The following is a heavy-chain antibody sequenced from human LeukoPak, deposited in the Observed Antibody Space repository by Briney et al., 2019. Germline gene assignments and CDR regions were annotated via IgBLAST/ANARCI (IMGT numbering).Heavy chain of an antibody. Sequence: SETLSLTCTVSGGSISSSSYYWGWIRRPPGKGLEWIGSIYYSGNTYYNASLKSRVTISGDTSKNQFSLKLSSVTAADTAVYYCASYYYGSGSYFYWGQGTLVTVSS. J-gene: IGHJ4*02. V-gene: IGHV4-39*01. CDR1: GGSISSSSYY. D-gene: IGHD3-10*01. CDR2: IYYSGNT. CDR3: ASYYYGSGSYFY.